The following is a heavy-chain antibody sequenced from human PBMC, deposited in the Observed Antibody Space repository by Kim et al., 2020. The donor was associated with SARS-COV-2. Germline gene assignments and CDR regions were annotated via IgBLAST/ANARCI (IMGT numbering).Heavy chain of an antibody. CDR2: ISGSGGST. CDR3: AKDKNALYYYDSSGYYSGSHY. J-gene: IGHJ4*02. D-gene: IGHD3-22*01. CDR1: GFTFSSYA. Sequence: GGSLRLSCAASGFTFSSYAMSWVRQAPGKGLEWVSAISGSGGSTYYADSVKGRFTISRDNSKNTLYLQMNSLRAEDTAVYYCAKDKNALYYYDSSGYYSGSHYWGQGTLVTVSS. V-gene: IGHV3-23*01.